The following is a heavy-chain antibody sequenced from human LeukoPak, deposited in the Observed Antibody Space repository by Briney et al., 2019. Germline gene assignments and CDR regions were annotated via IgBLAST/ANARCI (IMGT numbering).Heavy chain of an antibody. V-gene: IGHV1-69*13. CDR2: IIPIFGTT. CDR3: ARAGYSNSSRDNYYCYYGMDV. D-gene: IGHD6-13*01. CDR1: GGTFSNYA. J-gene: IGHJ6*02. Sequence: SVKVSCKASGGTFSNYAISWVRQAPGQGLEWMGGIIPIFGTTNYAQKFQGRVTITADESTSTAYMELSSLRSEDTAVYYCARAGYSNSSRDNYYCYYGMDVWGQGTTVTVSS.